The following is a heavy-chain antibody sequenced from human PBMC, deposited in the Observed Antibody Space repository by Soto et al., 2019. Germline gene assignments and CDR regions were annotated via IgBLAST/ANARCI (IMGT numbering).Heavy chain of an antibody. V-gene: IGHV1-3*04. Sequence: ASVKVSCKASGYTFTSYAVHWVRQAPGQRLEWMGWINTANGNTKYSQKFQGRVTITRDTSASTAYMELSSLRFEDTAVFYCATIFPYGPHYWGQGALVTSPQ. J-gene: IGHJ4*02. D-gene: IGHD3-3*01. CDR2: INTANGNT. CDR3: ATIFPYGPHY. CDR1: GYTFTSYA.